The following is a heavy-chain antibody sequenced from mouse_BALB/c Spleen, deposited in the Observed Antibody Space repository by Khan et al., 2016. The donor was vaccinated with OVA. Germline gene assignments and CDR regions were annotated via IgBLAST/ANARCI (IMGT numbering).Heavy chain of an antibody. CDR1: GYTFTSYY. Sequence: QVQLQQSGAELVKPGASVKLSCKASGYTFTSYYIYWVKQRPGQGLEGIGGIIPSNGDTNFNERFKSKATLTVDKSSSTAYMQLSSLTSEDSAVYYCTRSGWAAFGYWGQGTLVTVSA. CDR3: TRSGWAAFGY. D-gene: IGHD1-1*02. V-gene: IGHV1S81*02. CDR2: IIPSNGDT. J-gene: IGHJ3*01.